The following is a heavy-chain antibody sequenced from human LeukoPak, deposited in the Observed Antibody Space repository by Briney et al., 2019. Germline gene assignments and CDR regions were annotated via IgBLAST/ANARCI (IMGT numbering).Heavy chain of an antibody. CDR2: VDNDGITT. CDR1: GFTFGSYW. D-gene: IGHD2-15*01. V-gene: IGHV3-74*01. CDR3: ARGAGWYCSAGSCYTGHFDY. J-gene: IGHJ4*02. Sequence: QPGGSLRLSCAASGFTFGSYWMHWVRQAPGKGLVWVSRVDNDGITTDYADSVKGRFTISRDNARNTLYLQMKSLRADDTAVYYCARGAGWYCSAGSCYTGHFDYWGQGNLVTASS.